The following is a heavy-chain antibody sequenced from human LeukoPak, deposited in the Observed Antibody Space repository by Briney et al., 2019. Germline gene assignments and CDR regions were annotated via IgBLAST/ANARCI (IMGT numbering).Heavy chain of an antibody. V-gene: IGHV1-2*02. CDR1: GYTFTGYN. Sequence: GASVKVSCKASGYTFTGYNMHWVRQAPGLGLEWMGWINANSGGTNYAQKFQGRVTTTRDTSISTAYMEMSRLRPDDTAVYSGARAVRTGLVVVITTEFAYWGQGTLVTVSS. CDR3: ARAVRTGLVVVITTEFAY. D-gene: IGHD3-22*01. CDR2: INANSGGT. J-gene: IGHJ4*02.